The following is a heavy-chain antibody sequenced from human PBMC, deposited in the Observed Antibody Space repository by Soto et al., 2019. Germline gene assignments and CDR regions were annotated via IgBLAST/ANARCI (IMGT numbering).Heavy chain of an antibody. CDR2: IYYSGST. Sequence: SETLSLTCTVSGGSISSGDYYWSWIRQPPGKGLEWIGYIYYSGSTYYNPSLKSRVTISVDTSKNQFSLKLSSVTAADTAVYYCARGSTYHYYYYYGMDVWGQGTTVTVS. J-gene: IGHJ6*02. V-gene: IGHV4-30-4*01. CDR1: GGSISSGDYY. D-gene: IGHD2-2*01. CDR3: ARGSTYHYYYYYGMDV.